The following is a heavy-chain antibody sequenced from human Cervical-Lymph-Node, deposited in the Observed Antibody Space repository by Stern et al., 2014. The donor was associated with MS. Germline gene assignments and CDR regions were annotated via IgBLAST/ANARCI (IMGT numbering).Heavy chain of an antibody. D-gene: IGHD1-1*01. CDR3: ARYRGTFYFDN. V-gene: IGHV1-69*06. CDR1: GGTFSTYS. J-gene: IGHJ4*02. Sequence: VQLVQSGAEVKRPGSSGRVSCKASGGTFSTYSISWVRQAPGQGIEWMGGIILIFGTVNYAQKFQGRLTMSADKSTSTVYLDLNSLRSEDTAMYYCARYRGTFYFDNWGQGTLVTVSS. CDR2: IILIFGTV.